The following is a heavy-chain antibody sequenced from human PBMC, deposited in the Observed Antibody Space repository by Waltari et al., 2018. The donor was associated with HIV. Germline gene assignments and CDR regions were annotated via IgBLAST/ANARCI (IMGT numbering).Heavy chain of an antibody. CDR3: ARGAPGHYCSGGSCPYFDY. J-gene: IGHJ4*02. CDR1: GYTFTSCD. D-gene: IGHD2-15*01. Sequence: QVQLVQSGAEVRKPGASVKVSCKASGYTFTSCDVNWVRQAPGQGLEWRGWVNPYSGNTGYAKNFQGRVTMTRNTSISTADMELSGLRSEDTAVYYCARGAPGHYCSGGSCPYFDYWGQGSLVTVSS. V-gene: IGHV1-8*02. CDR2: VNPYSGNT.